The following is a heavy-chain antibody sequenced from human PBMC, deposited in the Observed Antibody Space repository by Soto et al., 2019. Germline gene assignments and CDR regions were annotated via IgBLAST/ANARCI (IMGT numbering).Heavy chain of an antibody. Sequence: ASVKVSCKASGYTFTSYAMHWVRQAPGQRLEWMGWINAGNGNTKYSQKFQGRVTITRDTSASTAYMELSSLRSEDTAVYYCAAWMGATTLASATDYWCPGPLVTLSS. D-gene: IGHD1-26*01. CDR2: INAGNGNT. J-gene: IGHJ4*02. V-gene: IGHV1-3*01. CDR3: AAWMGATTLASATDY. CDR1: GYTFTSYA.